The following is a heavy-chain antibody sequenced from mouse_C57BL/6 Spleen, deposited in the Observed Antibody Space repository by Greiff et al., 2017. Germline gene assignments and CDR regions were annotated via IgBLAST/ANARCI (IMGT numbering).Heavy chain of an antibody. CDR1: GYTFTGYW. Sequence: QVQLRQSGAELMKPGASVKLSCKATGYTFTGYWIEWVKQRPGHGLEWIGEILPGSGSTNYNEKFKGKATFTADTSSNTAYMQLSSLTTEDSAIYYCARGFPNMVTTKAFAYWGQGTLVTVSA. CDR2: ILPGSGST. D-gene: IGHD2-9*01. J-gene: IGHJ3*01. V-gene: IGHV1-9*01. CDR3: ARGFPNMVTTKAFAY.